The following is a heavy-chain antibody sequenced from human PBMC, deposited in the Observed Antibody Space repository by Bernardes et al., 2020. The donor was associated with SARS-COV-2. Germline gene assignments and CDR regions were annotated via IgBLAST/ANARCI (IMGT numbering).Heavy chain of an antibody. CDR2: INTDGSSA. CDR3: ARGASSGYRIDY. D-gene: IGHD3-22*01. Sequence: SLRLSCAASGFTFSSYWMHWVRLVPGRGLVWLSRINTDGSSANYADSVKGRFTITRDNAKNTLWLQMNSLRDEDTAIYYCARGASSGYRIDYWGPGLLVTVSS. J-gene: IGHJ4*02. CDR1: GFTFSSYW. V-gene: IGHV3-74*01.